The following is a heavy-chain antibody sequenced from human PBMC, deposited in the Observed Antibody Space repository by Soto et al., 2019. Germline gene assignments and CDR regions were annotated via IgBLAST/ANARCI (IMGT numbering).Heavy chain of an antibody. CDR1: GGSISSGDYY. CDR2: IYYSGST. CDR3: ARVGYSSSWYPHYYYGMDV. J-gene: IGHJ6*02. Sequence: SETLSLTCTVSGGSISSGDYYWSWIRQPPGKGLEWIGYIYYSGSTSYNPSLKSRVTISVDTSKNQFSLKLSSVTAADTAVYYCARVGYSSSWYPHYYYGMDVSGQGTTVTVSS. V-gene: IGHV4-30-4*02. D-gene: IGHD6-13*01.